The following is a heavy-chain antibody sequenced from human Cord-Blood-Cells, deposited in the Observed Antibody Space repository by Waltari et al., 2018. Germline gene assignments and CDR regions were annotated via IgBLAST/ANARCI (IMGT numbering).Heavy chain of an antibody. Sequence: EVQLLEAGGGFVQPGGTLRLSCAASGVSFSSYAESWVRQAPGKGLEWVQAISVIGGSTYSAASVKGRFTISRDNSKNTLYLQMNSLRAEDTAVYYCAKENLITVAGTFDYWGQGTLVTVSS. J-gene: IGHJ4*02. CDR2: ISVIGGST. CDR1: GVSFSSYA. D-gene: IGHD6-19*01. CDR3: AKENLITVAGTFDY. V-gene: IGHV3-23*01.